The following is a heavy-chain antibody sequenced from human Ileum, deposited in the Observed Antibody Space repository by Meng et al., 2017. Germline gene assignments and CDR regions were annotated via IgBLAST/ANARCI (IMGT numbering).Heavy chain of an antibody. CDR3: ARGIGATGLFDS. CDR1: GGASVNSGDSY. CDR2: IHYRGTT. Sequence: QVQLQESGPGLVKPSQTLSLTCTVSGGASVNSGDSYWTWIRQHPEKGLEWIGSIHYRGTTFNNPSLMSRSTMSVDTSTSQFSLRLSSVTAADTALYFCARGIGATGLFDSWGQGILVTGSS. V-gene: IGHV4-31*03. D-gene: IGHD6-13*01. J-gene: IGHJ4*02.